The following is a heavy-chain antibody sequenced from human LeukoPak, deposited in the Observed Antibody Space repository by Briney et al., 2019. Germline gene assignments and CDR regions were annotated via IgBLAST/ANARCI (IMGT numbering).Heavy chain of an antibody. D-gene: IGHD3-22*01. V-gene: IGHV4-61*01. J-gene: IGHJ5*02. CDR1: GVSISSSSYY. CDR2: IYYSGST. CDR3: ARDIVDYYDSSGYYYHGWFDP. Sequence: SETLSLTCTVSGVSISSSSYYWSWIRQPPGKGLEWIGYIYYSGSTNYNPSLKSRVTISVDTSKNQFSLKLSSVTAADTAVYYCARDIVDYYDSSGYYYHGWFDPWGQGTLVTVSS.